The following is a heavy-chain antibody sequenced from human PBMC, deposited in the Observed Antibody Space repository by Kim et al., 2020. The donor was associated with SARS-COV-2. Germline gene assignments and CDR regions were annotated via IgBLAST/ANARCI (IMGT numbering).Heavy chain of an antibody. J-gene: IGHJ4*01. CDR3: ASHLAGAGQFYFDN. V-gene: IGHV4-39*01. Sequence: SETLSLICSVSGGSIRNSYLYWNWIRQSPGKGLEWIGSIYYSGNTYYNPSLMSRVSISVDTSRNQFSLKLRSLTAADTAMYYCASHLAGAGQFYFDNWG. CDR1: GGSIRNSYLY. CDR2: IYYSGNT. D-gene: IGHD3-16*01.